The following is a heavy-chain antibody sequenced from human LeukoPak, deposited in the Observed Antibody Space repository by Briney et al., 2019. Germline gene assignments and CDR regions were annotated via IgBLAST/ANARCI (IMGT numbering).Heavy chain of an antibody. J-gene: IGHJ4*02. CDR1: GGSVSSNSTT. V-gene: IGHV6-1*01. Sequence: SQTLSLTCAISGGSVSSNSTTWNWIRQSPSRGLEWLGRTWYRSKWYNEYIVSAKSRITINPDTSKNQFSLQLNSVTPEDTAVYYCARGSIIRGVPFDYWGQGTLVTVSS. CDR2: TWYRSKWYN. CDR3: ARGSIIRGVPFDY. D-gene: IGHD3-10*01.